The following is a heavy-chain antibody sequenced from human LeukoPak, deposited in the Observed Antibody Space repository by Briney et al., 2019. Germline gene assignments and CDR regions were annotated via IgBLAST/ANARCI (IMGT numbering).Heavy chain of an antibody. V-gene: IGHV5-51*01. Sequence: GESLKISCKGSGYSFTSYWIGWVRQMPGKGLEWMGIIYPGDSDTRYSPSFQGQVTMSADKSISTAYLQWSSLKASDTAMYYCAIHYYYDSSGYFGAFDIWGQGTMVTVSS. CDR1: GYSFTSYW. CDR3: AIHYYYDSSGYFGAFDI. CDR2: IYPGDSDT. D-gene: IGHD3-22*01. J-gene: IGHJ3*02.